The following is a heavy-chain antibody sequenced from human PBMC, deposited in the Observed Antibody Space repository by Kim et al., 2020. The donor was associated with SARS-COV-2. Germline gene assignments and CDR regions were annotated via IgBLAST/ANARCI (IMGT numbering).Heavy chain of an antibody. CDR2: ISGSGGGT. CDR3: AKDSFDGDGPG. CDR1: GFTFSSYS. D-gene: IGHD4-17*01. Sequence: GGSLRLSCAASGFTFSSYSMSWVRQAPGKGLEWVGDISGSGGGTYSEDSVKGRFTISRDSSKNTQYLQMNRLRPKDKAVYYCAKDSFDGDGPGWGEGTLVTVSS. J-gene: IGHJ4*02. V-gene: IGHV3-23*01.